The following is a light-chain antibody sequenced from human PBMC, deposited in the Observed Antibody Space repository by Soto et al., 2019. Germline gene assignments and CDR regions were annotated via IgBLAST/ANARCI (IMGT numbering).Light chain of an antibody. CDR2: YAS. CDR3: LKYTKDAPGT. CDR1: QDISQY. J-gene: IGKJ1*01. Sequence: DIQMTQSPSSLSASVGDRVTLTCRASQDISQYLAWYQQRPGTVPKLLIYYASTLQSGVPSRFSGSGSGTEFTLTISSLQPEDIATYYCLKYTKDAPGTFGQGTKVEI. V-gene: IGKV1-27*01.